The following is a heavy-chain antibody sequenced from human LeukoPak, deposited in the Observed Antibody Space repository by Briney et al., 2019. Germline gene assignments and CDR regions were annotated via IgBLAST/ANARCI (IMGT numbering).Heavy chain of an antibody. CDR2: ISRNGDNT. J-gene: IGHJ4*02. CDR1: GFTFSNAW. CDR3: VRGRTPPVDARYFDS. Sequence: GGSLRLSCAASGFTFSNAWMSWVRQAPGKGLEYVSGISRNGDNTYYADSVKGRFTISRDNSKNTLHLQMSSLRADDTAVYYCVRGRTPPVDARYFDSWGEGTLVTVSS. V-gene: IGHV3-64D*06. D-gene: IGHD4-23*01.